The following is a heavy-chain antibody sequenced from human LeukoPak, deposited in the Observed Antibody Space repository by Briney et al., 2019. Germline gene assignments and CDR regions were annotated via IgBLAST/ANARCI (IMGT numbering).Heavy chain of an antibody. D-gene: IGHD1-7*01. Sequence: PSETLSLTYTVSGGSISSSFYYWGWIRQPPGKGLEWIGSIYHSGSTYYNPSLKSRVTISVDTSRNQFSLNLSSVTAADTAVYYCARDRNYEGEGYFDYWGQGTLVTVSS. V-gene: IGHV4-39*07. J-gene: IGHJ4*02. CDR3: ARDRNYEGEGYFDY. CDR2: IYHSGST. CDR1: GGSISSSFYY.